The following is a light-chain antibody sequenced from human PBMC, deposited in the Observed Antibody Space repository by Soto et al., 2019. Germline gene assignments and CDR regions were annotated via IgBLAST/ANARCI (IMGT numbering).Light chain of an antibody. J-gene: IGKJ1*01. CDR3: QQYGSLSWT. CDR1: QSVSSNY. CDR2: GAS. V-gene: IGKV3-20*01. Sequence: EIVLTQSPGTLSLSAGERATLSCRASQSVSSNYLAWYQQKPGQAPRLLIYGASTRATGVPDRFSGSGSGTDFTLTISRLEPEDFAVYHCQQYGSLSWTFGQGTKVDIK.